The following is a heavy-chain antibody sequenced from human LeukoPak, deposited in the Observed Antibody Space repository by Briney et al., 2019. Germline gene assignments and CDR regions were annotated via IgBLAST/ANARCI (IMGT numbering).Heavy chain of an antibody. V-gene: IGHV1-2*05. CDR1: GYTFTGYY. J-gene: IGHJ4*02. Sequence: ASVKVSCKASGYTFTGYYMHWVRQAPGQGLEWMGRINPNSGGTNYAQKFQGRVTMTRDTSISTAYMELSRLRSDDTVVYYCATDTWGYYDSSNYYRQADYWGQGTLVTVSS. D-gene: IGHD3-22*01. CDR2: INPNSGGT. CDR3: ATDTWGYYDSSNYYRQADY.